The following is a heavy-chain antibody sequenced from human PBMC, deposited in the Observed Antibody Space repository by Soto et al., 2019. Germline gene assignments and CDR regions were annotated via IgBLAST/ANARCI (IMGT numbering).Heavy chain of an antibody. CDR2: ISFDGLNK. V-gene: IGHV3-30*18. J-gene: IGHJ6*02. D-gene: IGHD3-3*01. CDR1: EFNFNKFA. Sequence: GGSLRLSCAASEFNFNKFAMHWVRQAPGKGLEWVAFISFDGLNKNYADSVKGRFTISRDKSKNTLYLEMNSLRTEDTAVYYCAKEDFWGGYFPRYYYNSMDVWGPGTTVTVSS. CDR3: AKEDFWGGYFPRYYYNSMDV.